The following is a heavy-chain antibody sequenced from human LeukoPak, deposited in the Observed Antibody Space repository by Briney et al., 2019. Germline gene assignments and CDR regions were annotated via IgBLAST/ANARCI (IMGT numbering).Heavy chain of an antibody. J-gene: IGHJ6*03. V-gene: IGHV3-11*01. CDR2: ISSSGSTI. Sequence: GGSLRLSCAASGFTFSDYYMSWIRQAPGKGLEWVSYISSSGSTINYADSVKGRFTISRDNAKNSLYLQMNSLRAEDTAVYYCARGRVAVSTPYYMDVWGKGTTVTVSS. CDR1: GFTFSDYY. D-gene: IGHD6-19*01. CDR3: ARGRVAVSTPYYMDV.